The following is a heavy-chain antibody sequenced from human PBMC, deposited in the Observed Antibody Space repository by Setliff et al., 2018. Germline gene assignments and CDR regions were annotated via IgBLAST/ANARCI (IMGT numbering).Heavy chain of an antibody. CDR2: IYYSGNSNYDT. CDR1: GGSINSYY. D-gene: IGHD3-22*01. J-gene: IGHJ4*02. Sequence: PSETLSLTCIVSGGSINSYYWNWIRQPPGKGLEWIGYIYYSGNSNYDTNYNPSLKSRVTISVDTSKNQFSLKLSSVTAADTAVYYCARGEMIVVFDYWGQGTLVTVSS. CDR3: ARGEMIVVFDY. V-gene: IGHV4-59*08.